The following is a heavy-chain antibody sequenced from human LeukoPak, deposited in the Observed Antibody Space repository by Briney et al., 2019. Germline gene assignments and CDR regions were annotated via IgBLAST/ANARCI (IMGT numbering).Heavy chain of an antibody. V-gene: IGHV4-31*03. CDR2: IYYSGST. J-gene: IGHJ4*02. CDR3: ARSQWGYYFDY. CDR1: GVSISSGGYY. Sequence: SETLSLTCTVSGVSISSGGYYWSWIRQHPGKGLEWIGYIYYSGSTYYNPSLKSRVTISVDTSKNQFSLKLSSVTAADTAVYYCARSQWGYYFDYWGQGTLVTVSS. D-gene: IGHD1-26*01.